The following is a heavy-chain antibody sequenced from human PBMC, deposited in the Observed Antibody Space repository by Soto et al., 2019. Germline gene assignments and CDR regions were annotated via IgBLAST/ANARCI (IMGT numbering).Heavy chain of an antibody. D-gene: IGHD4-17*01. CDR3: ARRGTTAYYSSVMDV. CDR1: GYTFTSYG. V-gene: IGHV1-18*01. CDR2: ISAYNGNT. Sequence: GASVKVSCKSSGYTFTSYGISWVRQAPGQGLEWMGWISAYNGNTNYAQKLQGRVTMTTDTSTSTAYMELSSLRSEDTAVYYCARRGTTAYYSSVMDVWGQGTTVTVSS. J-gene: IGHJ6*02.